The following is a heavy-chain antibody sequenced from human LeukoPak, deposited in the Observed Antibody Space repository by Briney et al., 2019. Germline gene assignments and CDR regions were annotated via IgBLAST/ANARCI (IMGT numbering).Heavy chain of an antibody. D-gene: IGHD6-19*01. V-gene: IGHV4-59*01. Sequence: SETLSLTCTVSGGSISSYYWSWIRQPPGKGLEWIGYIYYSGSTNYNPSLKSRVTISVDTSKNQFSLKLSSVTAADTAVYYCARGLIDSSGWYYSSTGWGIDPWGQGTLVTVSS. CDR3: ARGLIDSSGWYYSSTGWGIDP. J-gene: IGHJ5*02. CDR1: GGSISSYY. CDR2: IYYSGST.